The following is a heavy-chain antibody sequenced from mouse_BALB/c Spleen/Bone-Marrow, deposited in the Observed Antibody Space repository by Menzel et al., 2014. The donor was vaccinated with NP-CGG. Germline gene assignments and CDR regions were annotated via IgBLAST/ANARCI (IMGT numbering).Heavy chain of an antibody. J-gene: IGHJ4*01. CDR2: IDPANGNT. CDR1: GFNIKDTY. Sequence: EVKLQESGAELVKPGASVKLSCTASGFNIKDTYMHWVKQRPEQGLEWIGRIDPANGNTKYGPKFQGKATITADTSSNTAYLQLSSLTSEDTAAYYCARWEYYAMDYWGQGTSVTVSS. V-gene: IGHV14-3*02. CDR3: ARWEYYAMDY. D-gene: IGHD4-1*01.